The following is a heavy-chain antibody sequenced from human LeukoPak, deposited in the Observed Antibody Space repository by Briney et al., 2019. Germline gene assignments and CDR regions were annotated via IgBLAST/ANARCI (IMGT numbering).Heavy chain of an antibody. D-gene: IGHD3-10*01. CDR1: GFTFSSYG. V-gene: IGHV3-30*18. CDR3: AKDDRREYYYGSGSYYPLFDY. CDR2: ISYDGSNK. J-gene: IGHJ4*02. Sequence: PGGSLRLSCAASGFTFSSYGMHWVRQAPGKGLEWVAVISYDGSNKYYADSVKGRFTISRDNSKNTLYLQMSSLRAEDTAVYYCAKDDRREYYYGSGSYYPLFDYWGQGTLVTVSS.